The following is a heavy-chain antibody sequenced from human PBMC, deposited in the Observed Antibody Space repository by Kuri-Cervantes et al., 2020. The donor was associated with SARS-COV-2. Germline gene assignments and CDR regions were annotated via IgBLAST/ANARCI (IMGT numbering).Heavy chain of an antibody. CDR2: INHSGST. Sequence: GSLRLSCAVYGGSFSGYHWSWIRQPPGKGLEWIGEINHSGSTNYNPSLKSRVTISVDRSKNQFSPKLSSVTAADTAVYYCARGEGTFDYWGQGTRVT. D-gene: IGHD1-1*01. CDR1: GGSFSGYH. CDR3: ARGEGTFDY. V-gene: IGHV4-34*01. J-gene: IGHJ4*02.